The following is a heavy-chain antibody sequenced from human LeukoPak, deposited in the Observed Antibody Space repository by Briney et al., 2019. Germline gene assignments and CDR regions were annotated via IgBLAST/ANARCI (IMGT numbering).Heavy chain of an antibody. Sequence: ASVKVSCKASGGTFGSYAISWVRQAPGQGLEWMGRIIPIFGTANYAQKFQGRVTITTDESTSTAYMELSSLRSEDTAVYYCATRGDSSGLDYWGQGTLVTVSS. CDR1: GGTFGSYA. D-gene: IGHD3-22*01. CDR3: ATRGDSSGLDY. CDR2: IIPIFGTA. V-gene: IGHV1-69*05. J-gene: IGHJ4*02.